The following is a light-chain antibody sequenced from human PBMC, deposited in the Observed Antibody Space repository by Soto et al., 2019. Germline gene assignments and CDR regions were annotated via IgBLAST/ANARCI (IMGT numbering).Light chain of an antibody. CDR1: QSINNL. V-gene: IGKV1-5*01. J-gene: IGKJ4*01. CDR3: QQYDSYTLT. CDR2: DVS. Sequence: DVQMTQSPSTLSASVGDRVTITCRASQSINNLLAWYQQKPGKAPKFLIYDVSTLESGVPSRFSGSGSGTEFNLTISSLQAADFATYNCQQYDSYTLTFGGGTRLEIK.